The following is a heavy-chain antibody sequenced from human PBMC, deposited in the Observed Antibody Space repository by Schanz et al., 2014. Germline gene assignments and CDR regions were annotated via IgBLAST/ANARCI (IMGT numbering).Heavy chain of an antibody. Sequence: EVQLVESGGGLVQPGGSLRLSCAASGFTFSSFWMSWVRQAPGKGVVWVSRMSPDGTSIFYADSVKGRFASSRDNSKNTLYLQMNSLRAEDTAVYYCARDKGGYYPFDYWGQGTLVTVSS. CDR2: MSPDGTSI. D-gene: IGHD3-3*01. V-gene: IGHV3-74*01. J-gene: IGHJ4*02. CDR1: GFTFSSFW. CDR3: ARDKGGYYPFDY.